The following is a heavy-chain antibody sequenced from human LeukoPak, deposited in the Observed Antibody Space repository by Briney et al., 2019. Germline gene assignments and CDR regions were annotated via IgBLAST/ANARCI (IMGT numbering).Heavy chain of an antibody. V-gene: IGHV3-23*01. D-gene: IGHD3-10*01. Sequence: PGGSLRLSCAASGFTFSSYAMSWVRQAPGKGLEWVSAISGSGGSTYYADSVKGRFTISRDNSKNTLYLQMNSLRAEDTAVYYCASTHGSGSYYGEEYYFDYWGQGTLVTVSS. CDR3: ASTHGSGSYYGEEYYFDY. CDR1: GFTFSSYA. CDR2: ISGSGGST. J-gene: IGHJ4*02.